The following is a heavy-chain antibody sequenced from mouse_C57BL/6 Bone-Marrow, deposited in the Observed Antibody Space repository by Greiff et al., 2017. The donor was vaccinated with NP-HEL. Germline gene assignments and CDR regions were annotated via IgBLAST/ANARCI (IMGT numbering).Heavy chain of an antibody. D-gene: IGHD2-3*01. CDR1: GYSFTDYN. CDR3: ARTLYDGYAWFAY. CDR2: INPNYGTT. J-gene: IGHJ3*01. V-gene: IGHV1-39*01. Sequence: EVKLMESGPELVKPGASVKISCKASGYSFTDYNMNWVKQSNGKSLEWIGVINPNYGTTSYNQKFKGKATLTVDQSSSTAYMQLNSLTSEDSAVYYCARTLYDGYAWFAYWGQGTLVTVSA.